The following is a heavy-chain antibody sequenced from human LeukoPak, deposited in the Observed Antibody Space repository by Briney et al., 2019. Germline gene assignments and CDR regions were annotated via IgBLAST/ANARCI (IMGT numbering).Heavy chain of an antibody. Sequence: GGSLRLSCAASGFTFSSYSMNWVRQAPGKGLEWVSSISSSSSYIYYADSVKGRFTISRDNAKNPLYLQMNSLRAEDTAVYYCARVVAAQYYYYGMDVWGKGTTVTVSS. CDR3: ARVVAAQYYYYGMDV. D-gene: IGHD2-15*01. CDR2: ISSSSSYI. CDR1: GFTFSSYS. J-gene: IGHJ6*04. V-gene: IGHV3-21*01.